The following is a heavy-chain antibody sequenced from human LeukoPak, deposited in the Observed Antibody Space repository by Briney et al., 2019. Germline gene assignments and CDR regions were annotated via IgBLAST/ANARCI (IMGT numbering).Heavy chain of an antibody. D-gene: IGHD5-12*01. J-gene: IGHJ6*03. CDR3: ARTTEGYAGGPGYSYYYYMDV. V-gene: IGHV4-39*07. Sequence: KPSETLSLTCTVSGGSISSSSYYWGWIRQPPGKGLEWIGSIFYSGSTYYNPSLKSRVTISVDTSKNQVSLKLRSVTAADTSVYYCARTTEGYAGGPGYSYYYYMDVWGKGTTVTISS. CDR1: GGSISSSSYY. CDR2: IFYSGST.